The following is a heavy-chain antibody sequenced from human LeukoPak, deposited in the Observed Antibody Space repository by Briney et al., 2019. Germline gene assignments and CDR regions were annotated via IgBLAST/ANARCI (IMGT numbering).Heavy chain of an antibody. CDR3: ASGREKYCSSTSCYIFRYFQH. V-gene: IGHV1-2*02. D-gene: IGHD2-2*02. CDR1: GYTFTGYY. Sequence: VSVKVSCKASGYTFTGYYMHWVRQAPGQGLEWMGWINPNSGGTNYAQKFQGRVTMTRDTSISTAYMELSRLRSDDTAVYYCASGREKYCSSTSCYIFRYFQHWGQGTLVTVSS. J-gene: IGHJ1*01. CDR2: INPNSGGT.